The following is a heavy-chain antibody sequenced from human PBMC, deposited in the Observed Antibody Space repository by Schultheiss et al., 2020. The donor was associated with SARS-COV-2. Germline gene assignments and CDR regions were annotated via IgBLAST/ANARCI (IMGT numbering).Heavy chain of an antibody. CDR3: ARSSCTSTNCYRQDV. V-gene: IGHV4-4*07. CDR1: GGSISSYY. J-gene: IGHJ6*02. D-gene: IGHD2-2*01. CDR2: IYTSGTT. Sequence: SETLSLTCTVSGGSISSYYWSWIRQPAGKGLEWIGRIYTSGTTSYNPSLKSRVTMSADTSKNQFSLKLRSVTAADTAVYYCARSSCTSTNCYRQDVWGRGTTVTVSS.